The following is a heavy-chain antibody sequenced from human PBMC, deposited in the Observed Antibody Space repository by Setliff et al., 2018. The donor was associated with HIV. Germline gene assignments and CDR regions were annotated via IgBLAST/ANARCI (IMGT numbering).Heavy chain of an antibody. D-gene: IGHD3-3*01. CDR2: INPNNGGT. V-gene: IGHV1-2*02. J-gene: IGHJ3*01. CDR3: ARDRGPNNSFWRGTKKTHAFDL. Sequence: ASVKVSCKASGYTFTGYYMHWVRQAPGQGLEWMGWINPNNGGTNYAQKFQGRVTITADKSTSTAYMELSSLRSEDTAMYYCARDRGPNNSFWRGTKKTHAFDLWGQGTMVTVSS. CDR1: GYTFTGYY.